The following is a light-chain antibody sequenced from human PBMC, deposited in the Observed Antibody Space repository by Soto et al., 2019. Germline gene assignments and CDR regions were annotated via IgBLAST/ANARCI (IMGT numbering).Light chain of an antibody. CDR2: EGS. CDR3: FSYARSSTYV. CDR1: SSDVGSYNL. J-gene: IGLJ1*01. V-gene: IGLV2-23*01. Sequence: QSALTQPASVSGSPGQSITTSCTGTSSDVGSYNLVSWHQQHPGKAPKLMIHEGSKRPSGVSNRFSGSKSGNTASLTISGLQAEDEADYYFFSYARSSTYVFGPGPKVTV.